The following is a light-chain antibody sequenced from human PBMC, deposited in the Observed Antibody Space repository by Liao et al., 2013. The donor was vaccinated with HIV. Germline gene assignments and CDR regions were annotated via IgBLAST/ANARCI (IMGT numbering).Light chain of an antibody. V-gene: IGLV3-1*01. J-gene: IGLJ2*01. CDR3: QAWDSSTGDVA. Sequence: SDELTQPSSVSVSPGQTASIACSGDELRDKYASWYQQRPGQSPVLVIYQDTKRPSGIPDRFSGSSSGNTATLTISGTQGMDEADYYCQAWDSSTGDVAFGGGTKLTVL. CDR1: ELRDKY. CDR2: QDT.